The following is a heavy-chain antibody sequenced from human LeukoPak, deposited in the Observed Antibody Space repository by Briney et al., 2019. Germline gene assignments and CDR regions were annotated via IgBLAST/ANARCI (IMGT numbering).Heavy chain of an antibody. V-gene: IGHV3-30*04. CDR2: ISYDGSDK. D-gene: IGHD5-18*01. CDR3: ARGGARGYSYGSFFDY. J-gene: IGHJ4*02. CDR1: GFTFCSYN. Sequence: AGSLRLSCAASGFTFCSYNMHWVRKAQGKELKGVAVISYDGSDKYYEDSVKGRFTVSRDNSKNALYLQMNSLRAEDTAVYYCARGGARGYSYGSFFDYWGQGTLVTVSS.